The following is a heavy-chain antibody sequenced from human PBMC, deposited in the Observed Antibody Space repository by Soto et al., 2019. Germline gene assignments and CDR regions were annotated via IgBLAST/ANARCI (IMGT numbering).Heavy chain of an antibody. CDR3: SGGAADAF. CDR2: TNQDGSEK. Sequence: EVHLVESGGGLVQTGGSLRLSCAISESTGRGDWMNWVRQAPGKGLEWVANTNQDGSEKYYVYSVKGRFTISRDNAKNPRLLQMNSLRVGGTAMYYWSGGAADAFWGQGTLVTVSS. V-gene: IGHV3-7*04. D-gene: IGHD2-2*01. CDR1: ESTGRGDW. J-gene: IGHJ4*02.